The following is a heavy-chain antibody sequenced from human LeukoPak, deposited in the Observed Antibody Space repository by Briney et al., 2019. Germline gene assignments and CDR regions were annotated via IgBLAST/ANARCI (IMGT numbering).Heavy chain of an antibody. V-gene: IGHV4-34*01. CDR3: ARRGCSGGSCYALRRLFDY. J-gene: IGHJ4*02. D-gene: IGHD2-15*01. Sequence: KSSETLSLTCAVYGGSFSGYYWSWIRQPPGKGLEWIGEINHSGSTNYNPSLKSRVTISVDTSKNQFSLKLSSVTAADTAVYYCARRGCSGGSCYALRRLFDYWGQGTPVTVSS. CDR1: GGSFSGYY. CDR2: INHSGST.